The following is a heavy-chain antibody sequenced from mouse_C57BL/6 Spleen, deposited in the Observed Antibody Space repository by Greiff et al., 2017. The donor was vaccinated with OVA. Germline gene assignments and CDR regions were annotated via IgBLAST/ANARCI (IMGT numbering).Heavy chain of an antibody. CDR2: ISYSGST. CDR1: GYSITSAY. CDR3: ARWGELRRYFDV. Sequence: EVQLQESGPGLAKPSQTLSLTCSVSGYSITSAYWHWIRKFPGNKLEYMGYISYSGSTYYNPSLNSRISITRDTSKNQYYLQLNSVTTEDTATYYCARWGELRRYFDVWGTGTTVTVSS. J-gene: IGHJ1*03. D-gene: IGHD2-4*01. V-gene: IGHV3-8*01.